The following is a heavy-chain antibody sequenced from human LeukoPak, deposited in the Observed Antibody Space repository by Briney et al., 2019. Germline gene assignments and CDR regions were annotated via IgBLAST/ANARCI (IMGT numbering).Heavy chain of an antibody. Sequence: SETLSLTCTVSGGSISSDSYYWSWIRQPAGKGLEWIATVYYTGSTYYNPSLKSRVTISIDTSKSHFSLKLSSVTAADMAVYYCARQDFGSGILPGYWGQGTLVTVSS. CDR2: VYYTGST. D-gene: IGHD3-10*01. CDR3: ARQDFGSGILPGY. CDR1: GGSISSDSYY. V-gene: IGHV4-39*01. J-gene: IGHJ4*02.